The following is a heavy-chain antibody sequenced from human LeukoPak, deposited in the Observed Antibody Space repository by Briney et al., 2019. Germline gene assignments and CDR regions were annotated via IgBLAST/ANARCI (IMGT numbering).Heavy chain of an antibody. CDR1: GFSFSNFW. J-gene: IGHJ4*02. CDR2: INPDGTAA. D-gene: IGHD1-1*01. V-gene: IGHV3-74*01. Sequence: PGGSLRLSCAASGFSFSNFWMHWVRQAPGMGLVWVSQINPDGTAAPYADSVKGRFTISRDNAKNTLYLQMNTLRADDTAVYYCAKGSNFAFDNWGQGILVTVSS. CDR3: AKGSNFAFDN.